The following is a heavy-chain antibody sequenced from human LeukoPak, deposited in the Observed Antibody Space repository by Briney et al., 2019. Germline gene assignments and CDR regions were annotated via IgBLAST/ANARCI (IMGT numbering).Heavy chain of an antibody. J-gene: IGHJ4*02. CDR3: ARGDNWVFDY. CDR2: ISRSGDT. D-gene: IGHD1-1*01. V-gene: IGHV4-4*02. Sequence: SGTLSLTCAVSGASITSSKWWSWVRQPPEKGLEWIGEISRSGDTNYSPSLKSRVTLSIDKSENHFSLTLSSVTAADTAIYYCARGDNWVFDYWGQGALVTASS. CDR1: GASITSSKW.